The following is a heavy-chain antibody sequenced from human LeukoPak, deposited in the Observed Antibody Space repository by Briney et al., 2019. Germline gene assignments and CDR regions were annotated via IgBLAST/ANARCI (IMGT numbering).Heavy chain of an antibody. V-gene: IGHV3-33*01. J-gene: IGHJ6*04. CDR2: IWYDGSNK. CDR1: GFTFSSYG. CDR3: ARDAGYCSSTSCYHGMDV. D-gene: IGHD2-2*01. Sequence: GGSLRLSCAASGFTFSSYGMHWVRQAPGKGLEWVAVIWYDGSNKYYADSVKGRFTISRDSSKNTLYLQMNSLRAEDTAVYYCARDAGYCSSTSCYHGMDVWGKGTTVTVSS.